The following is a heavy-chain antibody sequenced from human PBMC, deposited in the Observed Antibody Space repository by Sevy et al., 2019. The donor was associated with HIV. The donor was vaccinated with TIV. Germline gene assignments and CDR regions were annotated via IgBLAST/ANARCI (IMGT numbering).Heavy chain of an antibody. D-gene: IGHD3-10*01. CDR3: AKDRSHIIMIRGVVIFDH. CDR2: ISGSGNT. J-gene: IGHJ4*02. V-gene: IGHV3-23*01. CDR1: GFTFSSYA. Sequence: GGSLRLSCAASGFTFSSYAMSWVRHAPGKGLEWVSAISGSGNTYYADSVKGRFTISRDNPKNTLFLQMNSLRAEDTAVYYCAKDRSHIIMIRGVVIFDHWGQGALVTVSS.